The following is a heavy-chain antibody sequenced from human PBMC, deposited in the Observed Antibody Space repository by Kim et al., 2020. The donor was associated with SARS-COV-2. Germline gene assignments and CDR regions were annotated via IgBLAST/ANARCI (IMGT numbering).Heavy chain of an antibody. V-gene: IGHV4-59*01. CDR2: VHDSGST. Sequence: SETLSLTCTVSGDSLDGYFWTWIRQPPGKRLEWIGYVHDSGSTDYNPSLKSRATISVDTPKNQFSLNLRSVTAADTAVYYCARDERDCSDGGCYSGWFFDLWGRGTLVTVSS. J-gene: IGHJ2*01. D-gene: IGHD2-8*01. CDR1: GDSLDGYF. CDR3: ARDERDCSDGGCYSGWFFDL.